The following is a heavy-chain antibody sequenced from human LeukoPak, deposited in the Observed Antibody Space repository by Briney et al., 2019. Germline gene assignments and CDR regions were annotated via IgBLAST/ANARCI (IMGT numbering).Heavy chain of an antibody. CDR1: GYSFTTYW. D-gene: IGHD6-25*01. J-gene: IGHJ3*02. CDR3: ARRSADAFDI. CDR2: IYPGDSDT. Sequence: LGESLKISCKGSGYSFTTYWIGWVRQMPGKGLEWMGIIYPGDSDTRYSPSFQGQVTISADKSISTAYLRWSSLKASDTAIYYCARRSADAFDIWGQGTMVTVSS. V-gene: IGHV5-51*01.